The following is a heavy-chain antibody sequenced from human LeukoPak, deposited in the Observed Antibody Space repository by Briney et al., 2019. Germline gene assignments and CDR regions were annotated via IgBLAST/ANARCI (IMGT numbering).Heavy chain of an antibody. CDR2: ISFDGSNK. V-gene: IGHV3-33*05. Sequence: GGSLRLSCAASGFTFSRDDMHWVRQAPGKGLEWVALISFDGSNKNYADSVKGRLTISRDNSNNTLYLQMNSLRAEDTAVYYCARVKDSSGFYFDYWGQGTLVTVSS. J-gene: IGHJ4*02. CDR3: ARVKDSSGFYFDY. CDR1: GFTFSRDD. D-gene: IGHD3-22*01.